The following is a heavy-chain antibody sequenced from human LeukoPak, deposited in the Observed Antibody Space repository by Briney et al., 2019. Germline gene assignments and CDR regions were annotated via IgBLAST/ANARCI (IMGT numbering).Heavy chain of an antibody. CDR3: ARLYRQLLRYNWFDP. D-gene: IGHD2-2*01. J-gene: IGHJ5*02. CDR2: IYYSGST. CDR1: GGSISSCSYY. V-gene: IGHV4-39*01. Sequence: SETLSLTCTVSGGSISSCSYYWGWIRQPPGTGLERIGSIYYSGSTYYNPSLKSRVTISVDTSKNQFSLKLSSVTAADTAVYYCARLYRQLLRYNWFDPWGQGTLVTVSS.